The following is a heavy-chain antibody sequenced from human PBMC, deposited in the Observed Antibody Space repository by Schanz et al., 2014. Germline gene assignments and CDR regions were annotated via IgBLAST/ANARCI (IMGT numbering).Heavy chain of an antibody. V-gene: IGHV3-23*01. Sequence: EVKLLESGGTLVRPGGSLRLSCAASGFTFSTYAMAWVRQAPGKGLEWVSAMNESHSTIYYADSVRGRFTISRDNAENTLFLQMNSLRAEDTAVYFCAKIERNEDWGQGTLVTVSS. CDR3: AKIERNED. J-gene: IGHJ4*02. CDR1: GFTFSTYA. D-gene: IGHD1-1*01. CDR2: MNESHSTI.